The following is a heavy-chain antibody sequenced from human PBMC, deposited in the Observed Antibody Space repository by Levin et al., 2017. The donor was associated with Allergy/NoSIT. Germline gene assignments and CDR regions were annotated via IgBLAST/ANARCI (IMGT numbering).Heavy chain of an antibody. Sequence: SETLSLTCTVSGGSLSSSNYFWSWVRQHAGKGPEWIGYISASGTAYYNLSLGSRVTISVDTSKNQFSLNLRSVTAADTAMYYCAREIIKPSYHYLDAFDIWGQGTMVTVSS. D-gene: IGHD3-10*01. CDR3: AREIIKPSYHYLDAFDI. CDR2: ISASGTA. J-gene: IGHJ3*02. V-gene: IGHV4-31*03. CDR1: GGSLSSSNYF.